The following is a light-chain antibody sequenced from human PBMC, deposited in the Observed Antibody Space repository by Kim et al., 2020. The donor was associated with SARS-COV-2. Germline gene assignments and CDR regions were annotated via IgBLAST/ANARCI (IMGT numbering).Light chain of an antibody. V-gene: IGKV1-5*03. J-gene: IGKJ2*01. CDR2: KSS. CDR1: ESISDW. CDR3: QQYNSYPYT. Sequence: DIQLTQSPSTLSASVGDRVTITCRANESISDWLAWYQQKRGKAPSLLIYKSSDKESGVPSRFSGSGSGTEFTLTITTLQPDDLATYYCQQYNSYPYTFGQGTKLEI.